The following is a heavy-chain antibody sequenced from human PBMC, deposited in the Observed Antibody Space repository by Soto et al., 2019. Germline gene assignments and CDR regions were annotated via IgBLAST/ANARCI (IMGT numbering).Heavy chain of an antibody. Sequence: SGPTLVNPTQTLTLTCTFSGFSLGTSGVGMAWIRQPPGKALEWPALIYWDDDKRYSPSLKSRLTITKDTSKNQVVLTMTNLDPVDTATYYCAHRRSIAAAGTGALDIWGQGTMVTVSS. CDR1: GFSLGTSGVG. D-gene: IGHD6-13*01. CDR2: IYWDDDK. CDR3: AHRRSIAAAGTGALDI. J-gene: IGHJ3*02. V-gene: IGHV2-5*02.